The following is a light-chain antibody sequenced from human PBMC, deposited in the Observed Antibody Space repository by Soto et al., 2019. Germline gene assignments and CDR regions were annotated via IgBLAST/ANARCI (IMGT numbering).Light chain of an antibody. V-gene: IGLV2-8*01. Sequence: QSALTQPPSASGSPGQSVTISCTGISSDVGGYNYVSWYQQHPGKAPKLMIYEVNKRPSGVPDRFSGSKSGNTASLTVSGLQAEDEADYYCSSYAGSNNAVFGTGTKVTVL. J-gene: IGLJ1*01. CDR1: SSDVGGYNY. CDR2: EVN. CDR3: SSYAGSNNAV.